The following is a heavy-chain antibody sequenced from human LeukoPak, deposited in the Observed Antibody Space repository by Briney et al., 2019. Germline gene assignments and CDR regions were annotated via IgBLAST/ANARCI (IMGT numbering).Heavy chain of an antibody. Sequence: GGSLRLSCAVSGITLSNYGMSWVRQAPGKGLEWVAGISGSGGSTYYADSVKGRFTISRDNSKNTLYLQMNSLRAEDTAVYYCAKGHRTILRYFDWPKNNWFDPWGQGTLVTVSS. V-gene: IGHV3-23*01. J-gene: IGHJ5*02. D-gene: IGHD3-9*01. CDR1: GITLSNYG. CDR2: ISGSGGST. CDR3: AKGHRTILRYFDWPKNNWFDP.